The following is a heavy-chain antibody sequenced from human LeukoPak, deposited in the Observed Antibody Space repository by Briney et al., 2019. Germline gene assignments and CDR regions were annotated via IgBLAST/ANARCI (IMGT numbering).Heavy chain of an antibody. CDR3: ARSHDHLWGNYPDY. CDR2: IYHSGST. J-gene: IGHJ4*02. V-gene: IGHV4-4*02. CDR1: GGSISSGNW. Sequence: SETLSLTCAVFGGSISSGNWWSWVRQPPGKGLEWIGEIYHSGSTNYNPSLKSRVTLSVDKSKNQFSLRLNSVTAAGTAMYYCARSHDHLWGNYPDYWGQGTLVTVSS. D-gene: IGHD3-16*02.